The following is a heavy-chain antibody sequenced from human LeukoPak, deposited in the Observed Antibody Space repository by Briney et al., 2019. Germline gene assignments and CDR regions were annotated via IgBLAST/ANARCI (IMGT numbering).Heavy chain of an antibody. CDR1: GGTFSSYA. Sequence: SVKVSCKASGGTFSSYAISWVRQAPGQGLEWMGGIIPIFGTANYAQKFQGRVTITADESTSTAYMELSSLRSEDTAVYYCARFHGLGYCSGGSCCSNRGDYFDYWGQGTLVTVSS. CDR3: ARFHGLGYCSGGSCCSNRGDYFDY. V-gene: IGHV1-69*01. CDR2: IIPIFGTA. D-gene: IGHD2-15*01. J-gene: IGHJ4*02.